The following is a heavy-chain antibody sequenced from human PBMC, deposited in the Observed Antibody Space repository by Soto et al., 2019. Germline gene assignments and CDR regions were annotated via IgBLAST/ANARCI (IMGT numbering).Heavy chain of an antibody. CDR1: GFTFSSYG. J-gene: IGHJ4*02. CDR2: ISYDGSNK. Sequence: QVQLVESGGGVVQPGRSLRLSCAASGFTFSSYGMHWVRQAPGKGLEWVAVISYDGSNKYYADSVKGRFTISRDNSKNTLYLQMNSLRAEDTAVYYCAKSMAVGLELIDYWGQGTLVTVSS. D-gene: IGHD1-7*01. V-gene: IGHV3-30*18. CDR3: AKSMAVGLELIDY.